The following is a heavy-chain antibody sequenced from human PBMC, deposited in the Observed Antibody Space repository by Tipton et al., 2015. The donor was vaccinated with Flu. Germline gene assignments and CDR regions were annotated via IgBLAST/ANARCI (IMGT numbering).Heavy chain of an antibody. V-gene: IGHV4-34*01. CDR1: GGSFSGHY. J-gene: IGHJ4*02. CDR3: ARHTGDSVRGIIDY. D-gene: IGHD3-10*02. CDR2: IYHSGRT. Sequence: TLSLTCAVYGGSFSGHYWTWIRQPPGKGLEWIGTIYHSGRTYYNPSLKSRLTISVDTSKNQFSLKLSSVTAADTAVYYCARHTGDSVRGIIDYWGQGTLVTVSS.